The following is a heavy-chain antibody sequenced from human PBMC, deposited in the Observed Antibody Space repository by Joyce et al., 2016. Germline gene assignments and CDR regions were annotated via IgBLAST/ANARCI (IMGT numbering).Heavy chain of an antibody. Sequence: QVQLVESGGGVVQPGRSLRLSCAASGFTFRVYGMHWVRQTPGRWLEGVSVISYDENNKYYADSVKGRFTISRDNSKNALYLQMNSLRAEDTAVYYCAKELGYTTTHYFDYWGQGTLVTVSS. V-gene: IGHV3-30*18. CDR1: GFTFRVYG. CDR2: ISYDENNK. J-gene: IGHJ4*02. CDR3: AKELGYTTTHYFDY. D-gene: IGHD6-13*01.